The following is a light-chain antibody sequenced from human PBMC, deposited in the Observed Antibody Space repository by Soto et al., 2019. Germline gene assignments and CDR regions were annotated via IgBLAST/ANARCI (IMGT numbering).Light chain of an antibody. CDR1: QNVNNW. CDR2: DAS. J-gene: IGKJ1*01. Sequence: DIQMTQFPSALSASVGDRVTITCRASQNVNNWLAWYQHKPGKAPQLLIYDASVLETGVPSRFSGSGSGTESTLAISGLQSDDFATYSCQQYNTYWTFGPGTKV. CDR3: QQYNTYWT. V-gene: IGKV1-5*01.